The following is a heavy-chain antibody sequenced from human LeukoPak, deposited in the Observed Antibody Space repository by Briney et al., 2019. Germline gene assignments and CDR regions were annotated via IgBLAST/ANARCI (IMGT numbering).Heavy chain of an antibody. CDR3: ARHSHKVEFKRGGFDP. V-gene: IGHV1-2*02. J-gene: IGHJ5*02. D-gene: IGHD5-12*01. Sequence: ASVKVSCKPSGYTFTGYYMHWVRQAPGQGREGRGWINPNSGGTNYAQKFQGRVTMTSDTAISTAYMELSRLRSDDTAVHYCARHSHKVEFKRGGFDPWGQGTLVTVSS. CDR1: GYTFTGYY. CDR2: INPNSGGT.